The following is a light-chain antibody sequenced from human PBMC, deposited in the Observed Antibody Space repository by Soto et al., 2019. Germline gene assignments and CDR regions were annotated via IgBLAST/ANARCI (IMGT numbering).Light chain of an antibody. J-gene: IGLJ3*02. Sequence: QSVLTRPPSVAGAPGQRVTISCTGSSSNIGAGYDVHWYQQLPGTAPKLLIYGNSNRPSRVPDRFSGSKSVTSASLAITGLRAGDEADYYGQSYDISLSGFWVFGGGTKLTVL. V-gene: IGLV1-40*01. CDR3: QSYDISLSGFWV. CDR2: GNS. CDR1: SSNIGAGYD.